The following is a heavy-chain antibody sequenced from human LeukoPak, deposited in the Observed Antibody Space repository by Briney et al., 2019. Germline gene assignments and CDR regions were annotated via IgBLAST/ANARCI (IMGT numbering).Heavy chain of an antibody. V-gene: IGHV3-23*01. J-gene: IGHJ6*02. Sequence: QPGGSLRLSCAASGFTFSNYAMNWVRLAPGKGLEWVSFINPSGGNRFYADSLKGRLTISRDNSENTLSLQINNLRAEDTARYYCTKGYGMDVWGQGTTVTVSS. CDR3: TKGYGMDV. CDR1: GFTFSNYA. CDR2: INPSGGNR.